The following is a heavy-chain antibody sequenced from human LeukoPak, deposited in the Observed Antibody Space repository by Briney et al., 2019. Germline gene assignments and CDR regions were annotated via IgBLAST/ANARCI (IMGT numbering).Heavy chain of an antibody. CDR3: AXXIYYYDSSGHPDYFDY. D-gene: IGHD3-22*01. CDR1: GGSXXGYY. V-gene: IGHV4-34*01. CDR2: XXXSXXT. J-gene: IGHJ4*02. Sequence: SETLSLTCAVYGGSXXGYYWSWIRQPPGKGLXXXXXXXXSXXTNXXPXXXXRXTISXDTSKNQFSLKLSSVTAADTAVYYCAXXIYYYDSSGHPDYFDYWGQGTLVTVSS.